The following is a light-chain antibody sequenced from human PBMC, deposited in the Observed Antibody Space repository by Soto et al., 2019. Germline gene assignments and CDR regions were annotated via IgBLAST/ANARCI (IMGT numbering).Light chain of an antibody. J-gene: IGLJ1*01. CDR3: SSYTGSTTYV. CDR2: DVS. CDR1: SSDVGGYNY. Sequence: QSVLTQPASVSGSPGQSITISCTGTSSDVGGYNYVSWYQQHPGKAPKLKIYDVSNRPSGVSNRFSGSKSGNTASLTISGLQAEDEADYYCSSYTGSTTYVFGIGTKVTVL. V-gene: IGLV2-14*01.